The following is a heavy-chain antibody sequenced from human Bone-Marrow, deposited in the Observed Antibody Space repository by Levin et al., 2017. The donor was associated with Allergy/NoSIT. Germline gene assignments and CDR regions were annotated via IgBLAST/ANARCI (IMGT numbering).Heavy chain of an antibody. CDR1: GYSFTDYA. J-gene: IGHJ4*02. CDR3: ATDSSGWSPGGY. V-gene: IGHV1-3*01. CDR2: IYPVTGDT. Sequence: ASVKVSCKASGYSFTDYAIHWVRQAPGQRFEWMGWIYPVTGDTKYSQKFQGRVTITTDTSAKTAYMEVHSLTSEDTALYYCATDSSGWSPGGYWGQGTLVTVS. D-gene: IGHD6-19*01.